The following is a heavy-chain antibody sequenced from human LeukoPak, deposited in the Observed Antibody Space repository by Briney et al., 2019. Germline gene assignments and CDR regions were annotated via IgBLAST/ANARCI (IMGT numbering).Heavy chain of an antibody. CDR2: ISSSGSTI. CDR3: ARDITVAGGWFDP. V-gene: IGHV3-48*03. Sequence: GGSLRLSCAASGFTFSSYEMNWVRQAPGKGLEWVSYISSSGSTIYYADSVKGRFTISRDNAKNSLYLQMNSLRAEDTAVYYCARDITVAGGWFDPWGQGTLVTVPS. J-gene: IGHJ5*02. CDR1: GFTFSSYE. D-gene: IGHD4-23*01.